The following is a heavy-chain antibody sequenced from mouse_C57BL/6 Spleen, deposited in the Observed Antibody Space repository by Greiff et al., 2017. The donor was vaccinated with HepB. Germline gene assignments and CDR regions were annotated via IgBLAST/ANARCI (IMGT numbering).Heavy chain of an antibody. J-gene: IGHJ2*01. D-gene: IGHD2-1*01. Sequence: EVKLMESGGGLVKPGGSLKLSCAASGFTFSDYGMHWVRQAPEKGLEWVAYISSGSSTIYYADTVKGRFTISRDNAKNTLFLQMTSLRSEDTAMYYCARHGNYVFDYWGQGTTLTVSS. V-gene: IGHV5-17*01. CDR2: ISSGSSTI. CDR1: GFTFSDYG. CDR3: ARHGNYVFDY.